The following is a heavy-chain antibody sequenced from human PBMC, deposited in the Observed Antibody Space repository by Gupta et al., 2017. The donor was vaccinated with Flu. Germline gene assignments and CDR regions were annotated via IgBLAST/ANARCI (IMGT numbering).Heavy chain of an antibody. V-gene: IGHV3-23*01. CDR1: GFTFSSYA. CDR3: TPSNPGSVTY. D-gene: IGHD4-4*01. J-gene: IGHJ4*02. Sequence: GFTFSSYAMSWVRQAPGKGLEWVSAISGSGRSTEDADSVKGRFTISRDNYKNTLFLQRNSLRAEDTAVYDGTPSNPGSVTYWGQGTLVTVS. CDR2: ISGSGRST.